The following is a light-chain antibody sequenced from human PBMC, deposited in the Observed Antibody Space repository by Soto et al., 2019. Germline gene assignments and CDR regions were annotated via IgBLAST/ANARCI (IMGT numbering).Light chain of an antibody. J-gene: IGKJ1*01. Sequence: IQLTQSPSSLSASVGDRVTITVRASPAIASFLAWYQQKPGTAPKLLIYGASTLQSGVPSRFSGSRSGTDYTLTIASLQPEDFATYYCQQLNGSPWTFGQGTKVDIK. CDR3: QQLNGSPWT. CDR1: PAIASF. CDR2: GAS. V-gene: IGKV1-9*01.